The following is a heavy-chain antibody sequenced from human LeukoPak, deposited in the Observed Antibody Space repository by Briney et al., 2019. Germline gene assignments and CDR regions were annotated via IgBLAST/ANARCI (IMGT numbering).Heavy chain of an antibody. D-gene: IGHD5-18*01. CDR1: GFTFSSYE. J-gene: IGHJ4*02. V-gene: IGHV3-48*03. CDR2: ISSSGSTI. CDR3: VRDESIHLWLLGY. Sequence: PGGSLRLSCAASGFTFSSYEMNWVRQAPGKGLEWVSYISSSGSTIYYADSVKGRFTISRDNAKNSLYLQMNSLRAEDTAVYYCVRDESIHLWLLGYWGQGTLVTVSS.